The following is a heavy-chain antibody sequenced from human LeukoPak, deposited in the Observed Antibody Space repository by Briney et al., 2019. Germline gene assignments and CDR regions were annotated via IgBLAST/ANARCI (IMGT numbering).Heavy chain of an antibody. CDR3: ANEYSKGDI. D-gene: IGHD4-11*01. CDR2: ISGSGGNT. J-gene: IGHJ3*02. Sequence: GGSLRLSCAASGFTFSNYVMSWVRQAPGKGLEWVSGISGSGGNTYYADSVKGRFTISRDNSKDTLYLQMNSLRAEDAAVYYCANEYSKGDIWGQGTMVTVSS. V-gene: IGHV3-23*01. CDR1: GFTFSNYV.